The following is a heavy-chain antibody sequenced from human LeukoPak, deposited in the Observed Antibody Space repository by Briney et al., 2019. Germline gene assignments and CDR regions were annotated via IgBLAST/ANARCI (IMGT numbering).Heavy chain of an antibody. V-gene: IGHV4-38-2*02. CDR2: IYHSGST. D-gene: IGHD3-22*01. CDR3: ARDPEIGYYYDSSGHYYFDY. CDR1: GYSISSGYY. Sequence: SETLSLTCTVSGYSISSGYYWGWIRQPPGKGLEWIGSIYHSGSTYYNPSLKSRVTISVDTSKNQFSMKLSSVTAADTAVYYCARDPEIGYYYDSSGHYYFDYWGQGTLVTVSS. J-gene: IGHJ4*02.